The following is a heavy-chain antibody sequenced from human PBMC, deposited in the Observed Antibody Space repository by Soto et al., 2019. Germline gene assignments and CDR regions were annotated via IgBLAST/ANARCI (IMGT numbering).Heavy chain of an antibody. D-gene: IGHD3-16*01. J-gene: IGHJ6*02. CDR3: AKGDYTSMINNHYYALDV. CDR1: GGTFSNFA. Sequence: QVQLVQSGAEVKKPGSSVKVSCKASGGTFSNFAINWVRQAPGQGLEWLGGIIPAFATAAYAQTFRGRVTVSADEMTDTAYMELSSLRSEDTAVYYCAKGDYTSMINNHYYALDVWGQGTTVTVSS. V-gene: IGHV1-69*01. CDR2: IIPAFATA.